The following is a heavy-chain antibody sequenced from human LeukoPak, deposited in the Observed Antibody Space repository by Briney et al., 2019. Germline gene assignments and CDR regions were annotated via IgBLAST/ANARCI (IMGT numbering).Heavy chain of an antibody. CDR1: GFTFSSYG. CDR2: IWYDGSNK. J-gene: IGHJ4*02. CDR3: ARDKDYGDKRLLDY. Sequence: GGSLRLSCAASGFTFSSYGMHWVRQAPGKGLEWVAVIWYDGSNKYYADSVKGRFTISRDNSKNTLYLQMNSLRAEDTAVYYCARDKDYGDKRLLDYWGQGTLVTVSS. V-gene: IGHV3-33*01. D-gene: IGHD4-23*01.